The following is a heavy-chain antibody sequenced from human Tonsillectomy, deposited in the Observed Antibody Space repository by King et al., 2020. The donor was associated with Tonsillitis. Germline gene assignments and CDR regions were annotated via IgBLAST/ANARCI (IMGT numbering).Heavy chain of an antibody. V-gene: IGHV4-59*08. CDR3: ARRGKAPDY. J-gene: IGHJ4*02. CDR2: IYYSGIT. D-gene: IGHD4-23*01. Sequence: VQLQESGPGLVKPSETLSLTCTVSGDSISSYYWSWIRQSPGKGLEWIGYIYYSGITKYNPSLKSRVTISIDTSKNQFSLKLSSVTAADTAVCYCARRGKAPDYWGQGTLVTVSS. CDR1: GDSISSYY.